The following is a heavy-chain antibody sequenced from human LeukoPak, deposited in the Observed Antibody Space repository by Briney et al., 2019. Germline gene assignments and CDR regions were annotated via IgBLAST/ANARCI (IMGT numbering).Heavy chain of an antibody. Sequence: ASVKVSCKASGNTFSDHYIQWVRQAPGQGLEWMGWINPKNANTHYAHKFQGRVTLTRDTSIATVYMEFSSQRADDTAVYYCAKWLRVATTYFDYWGQGTLVTVSS. CDR1: GNTFSDHY. V-gene: IGHV1-2*02. D-gene: IGHD5-24*01. J-gene: IGHJ4*02. CDR2: INPKNANT. CDR3: AKWLRVATTYFDY.